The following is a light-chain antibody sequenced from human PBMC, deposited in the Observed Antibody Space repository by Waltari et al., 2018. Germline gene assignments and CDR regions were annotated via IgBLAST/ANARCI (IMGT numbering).Light chain of an antibody. CDR1: QSVSSN. CDR3: QQYNNWWT. CDR2: GAS. V-gene: IGKV3-15*01. J-gene: IGKJ1*01. Sequence: EIVMTQSPATLSVSPGERATLSCRASQSVSSNLAWYQQKPGQAPRLLIYGASVRATGIPARFSGSGSATEFTLTISSLQSEDFAVYYCQQYNNWWTFGQGTKVEIK.